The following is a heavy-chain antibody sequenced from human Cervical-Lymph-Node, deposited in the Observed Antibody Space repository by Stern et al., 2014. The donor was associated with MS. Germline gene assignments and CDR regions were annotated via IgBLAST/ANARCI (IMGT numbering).Heavy chain of an antibody. CDR1: GFTFSDYY. Sequence: EVQLEESGGGLVQPGGSLRLSCAASGFTFSDYYMDWVRQAPGKGLEWVGRIRTKAQSYSTDYAASVKGRFTISRDDSKDSLYLQMNSLKTEDTALYYCARDLSWSYEYWGQGTTVSVSS. CDR2: IRTKAQSYST. J-gene: IGHJ6*02. V-gene: IGHV3-72*01. D-gene: IGHD1-26*01. CDR3: ARDLSWSYEY.